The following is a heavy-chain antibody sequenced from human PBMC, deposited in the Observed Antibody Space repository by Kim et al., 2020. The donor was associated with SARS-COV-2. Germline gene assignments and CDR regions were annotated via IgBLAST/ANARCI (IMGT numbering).Heavy chain of an antibody. J-gene: IGHJ6*02. CDR2: INPSGGST. V-gene: IGHV1-46*01. D-gene: IGHD5-18*01. CDR1: GYTFTSYY. Sequence: ASVKVSCKASGYTFTSYYMHWVRQAPGQGLEWMGIINPSGGSTSYAQKFQGRVTMTRDTSTSTVYMELSSLRSEDTAVYYCARVRDEYSYGPTRGMDVWGQGTTVTVSS. CDR3: ARVRDEYSYGPTRGMDV.